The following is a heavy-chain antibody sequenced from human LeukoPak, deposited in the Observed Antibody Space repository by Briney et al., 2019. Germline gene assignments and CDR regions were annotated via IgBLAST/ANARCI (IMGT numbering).Heavy chain of an antibody. CDR2: INPNSGGT. V-gene: IGHV1-2*04. CDR1: GYTFTGYY. D-gene: IGHD2-2*01. Sequence: GASVKVSCKASGYTFTGYYMHWVRQAPGQGLEWMGWINPNSGGTNYAQKFQGWATMTRDTSISTAYMELSRLRSDDTAVYYCARGYCSSTSCYFYFDYWGQGTLVTVSS. CDR3: ARGYCSSTSCYFYFDY. J-gene: IGHJ4*02.